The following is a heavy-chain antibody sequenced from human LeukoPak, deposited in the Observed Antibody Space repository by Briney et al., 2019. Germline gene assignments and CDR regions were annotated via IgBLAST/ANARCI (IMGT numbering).Heavy chain of an antibody. CDR3: AKDLSGWGVFDY. D-gene: IGHD6-19*01. CDR1: GFTFDDSA. J-gene: IGHJ4*02. V-gene: IGHV3-43*02. CDR2: ISGDGGTT. Sequence: GGSLRLSCATSGFTFDDSAMHWVRQAPGKGLDWVSLISGDGGTTYYADSVKGRFTISRDNSKNSLYLQMNSLRIEDTALYYCAKDLSGWGVFDYWGQGTLVTVSS.